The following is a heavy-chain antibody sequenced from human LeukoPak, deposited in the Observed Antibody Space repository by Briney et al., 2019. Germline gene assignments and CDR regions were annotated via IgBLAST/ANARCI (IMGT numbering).Heavy chain of an antibody. Sequence: GGSLRLSCAAFGFTFSSYDMHWVRQATGKGLEWVSAIGTAGDTYYPGSVKGRFTISGDNAKNSLYLQMNSLRAEDTAVYYCARDYGSYFLPKYYYMDVWGKGTTVTVSS. CDR3: ARDYGSYFLPKYYYMDV. D-gene: IGHD1-26*01. CDR1: GFTFSSYD. V-gene: IGHV3-13*01. CDR2: IGTAGDT. J-gene: IGHJ6*03.